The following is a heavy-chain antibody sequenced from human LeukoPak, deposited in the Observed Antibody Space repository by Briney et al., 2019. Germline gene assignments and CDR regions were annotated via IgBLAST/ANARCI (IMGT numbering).Heavy chain of an antibody. CDR1: GFTFSSYE. J-gene: IGHJ3*02. V-gene: IGHV3-48*03. Sequence: PGGSLRLSCAASGFTFSSYEMNWVRQAPGKGLEWVSYISSSGSTIYYADSVKGRFTISRDNSKNTLYLQMNSLRAEDTAVYYCANTYRYSSGQTAYAFDIWGQGTMVTVSS. D-gene: IGHD6-19*01. CDR2: ISSSGSTI. CDR3: ANTYRYSSGQTAYAFDI.